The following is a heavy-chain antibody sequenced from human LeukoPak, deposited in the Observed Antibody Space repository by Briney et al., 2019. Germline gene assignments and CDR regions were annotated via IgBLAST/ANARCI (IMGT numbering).Heavy chain of an antibody. CDR3: ARQDCRGGCSSNWISWHFDL. CDR2: INPNSGGT. CDR1: GYTFTGYY. Sequence: ASVKVSCKASGYTFTGYYMHWVRQAPGQGLEWMGWINPNSGGTNYAQKFQGRVTMTRDTSISTAYMELSRLRSDDTAVYYCARQDCRGGCSSNWISWHFDLWGRGTLVTVSS. J-gene: IGHJ2*01. D-gene: IGHD2-15*01. V-gene: IGHV1-2*02.